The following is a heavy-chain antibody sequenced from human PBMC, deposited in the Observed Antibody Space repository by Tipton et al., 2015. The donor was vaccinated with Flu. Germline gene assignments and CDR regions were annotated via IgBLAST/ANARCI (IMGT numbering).Heavy chain of an antibody. D-gene: IGHD3-10*01. CDR1: GGSIVGYY. CDR3: ARERGLAFNI. Sequence: GLVKPSETLSLTCTVSGGSIVGYYWNWIRQPAGKGLQWIGRIYASGTTHYNPSLESRLSISVDTSKKQFSLRLTSMTAADTAVYYCARERGLAFNIWGQGTMVTVSS. CDR2: IYASGTT. J-gene: IGHJ3*02. V-gene: IGHV4-4*07.